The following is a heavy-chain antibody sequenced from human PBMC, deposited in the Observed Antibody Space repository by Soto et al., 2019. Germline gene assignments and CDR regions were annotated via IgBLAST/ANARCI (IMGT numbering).Heavy chain of an antibody. CDR2: ISSSSSYI. Sequence: GGSPKLSCAAFGFTFSIYAVSWVRQAPGKGLEWVSSISSSSSYIYYADSVKGRFTISRDNAKNSLYLQMNSLRAEDTAVYYCARDRYCTNGVCYLDYWGQGTLVTVSS. V-gene: IGHV3-21*01. D-gene: IGHD2-8*01. CDR3: ARDRYCTNGVCYLDY. CDR1: GFTFSIYA. J-gene: IGHJ4*02.